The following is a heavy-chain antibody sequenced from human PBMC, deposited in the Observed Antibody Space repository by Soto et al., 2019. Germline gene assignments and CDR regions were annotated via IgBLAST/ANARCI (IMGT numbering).Heavy chain of an antibody. D-gene: IGHD6-25*01. J-gene: IGHJ4*02. CDR3: ARDPHDFNSGFDS. V-gene: IGHV6-1*01. Sequence: SLTCAICGDSVSNNGATWNWIRQSPSRGLEWLGRAYYRSRWQYDYATSVRSRITINPDTSKNQFSLQLSSVTPEDTAVYYCARDPHDFNSGFDSWGQGSLVTVSS. CDR2: AYYRSRWQY. CDR1: GDSVSNNGAT.